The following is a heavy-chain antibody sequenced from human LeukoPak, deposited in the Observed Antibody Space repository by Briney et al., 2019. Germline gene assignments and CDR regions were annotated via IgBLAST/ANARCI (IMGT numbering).Heavy chain of an antibody. Sequence: GGSLRLSCAASGFTFSSYGMHWVRQAPGKGLEWVAFIRYDGSNKYYADSVKGRFTISRDNSKNTLYLQMNSLRAEDTAVYYCARAMYSSSSSGGLSDYWGQGTLVTVSS. J-gene: IGHJ4*02. D-gene: IGHD6-6*01. CDR2: IRYDGSNK. V-gene: IGHV3-30*02. CDR1: GFTFSSYG. CDR3: ARAMYSSSSSGGLSDY.